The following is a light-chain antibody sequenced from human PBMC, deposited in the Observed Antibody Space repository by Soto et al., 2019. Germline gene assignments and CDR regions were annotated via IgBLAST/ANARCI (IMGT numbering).Light chain of an antibody. J-gene: IGLJ1*01. CDR1: SNDVGGYNY. V-gene: IGLV2-14*01. CDR2: DVN. CDR3: SSYTTSSLYV. Sequence: QSALTQPASVSGSPGQSITISCTGTSNDVGGYNYVSWYQQHPGKAPKVIIYDVNYRPXGVSDRFSGSKSGNTASLTISGXXXXXXXDYYCSSYTTSSLYVFGTGTKLTVL.